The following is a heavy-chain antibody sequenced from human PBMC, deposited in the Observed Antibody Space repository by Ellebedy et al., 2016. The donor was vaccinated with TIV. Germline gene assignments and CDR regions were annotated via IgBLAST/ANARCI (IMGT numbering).Heavy chain of an antibody. CDR3: ARGYCSSTSCYREPPRYYFDY. J-gene: IGHJ4*02. CDR2: IVVGSGNT. V-gene: IGHV1-58*02. Sequence: SVKVSCXASGFTFTSSAMQWVRQARGQRLEWIGWIVVGSGNTNYAQKFQGRVTITADESTSTAYMELSSLRSEDTAVYYCARGYCSSTSCYREPPRYYFDYWGQGTLVTVSS. CDR1: GFTFTSSA. D-gene: IGHD2-2*01.